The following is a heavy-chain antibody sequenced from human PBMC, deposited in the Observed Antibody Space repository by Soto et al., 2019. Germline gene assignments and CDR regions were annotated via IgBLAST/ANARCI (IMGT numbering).Heavy chain of an antibody. CDR1: GGSFSGYY. V-gene: IGHV4-34*01. CDR2: INHSGST. D-gene: IGHD2-8*02. J-gene: IGHJ4*02. Sequence: PSDTLSLTCAFYGGSFSGYYWTLIRQPPGTGLEWIGEINHSGSTNYNPSLKSRVTISVDTSKNQFSLKLTSVTAADTAVYYCARDKITGLFDYWGQGTLVTSPQ. CDR3: ARDKITGLFDY.